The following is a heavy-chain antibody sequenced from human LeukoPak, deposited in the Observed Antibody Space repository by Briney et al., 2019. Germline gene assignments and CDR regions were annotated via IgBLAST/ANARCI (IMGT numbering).Heavy chain of an antibody. J-gene: IGHJ4*02. CDR3: AVGLYDSSGYYYPGY. Sequence: GASVKVSCKASGGTFSSYAISWVRQAPGQGLEWMGGIIPIFGTANYAQKFQGRVTITADESTSTAYMELSSLRSEDTAVYYCAVGLYDSSGYYYPGYWGQGTLVTVSS. CDR1: GGTFSSYA. V-gene: IGHV1-69*13. D-gene: IGHD3-22*01. CDR2: IIPIFGTA.